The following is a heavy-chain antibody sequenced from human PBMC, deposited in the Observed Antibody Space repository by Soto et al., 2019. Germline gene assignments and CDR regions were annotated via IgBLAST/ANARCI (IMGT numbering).Heavy chain of an antibody. J-gene: IGHJ6*02. CDR2: IHPGWGA. CDR1: GGSISAYY. D-gene: IGHD3-10*01. V-gene: IGHV4-59*08. CDR3: VRQGFGALHGFVDV. Sequence: SETLSLTCTISGGSISAYYWGWIRQPPGKGLEWIGYIHPGWGANYNPSLKSRVTISLDTSKTQISLELSSMTAADAALYYCVRQGFGALHGFVDVWGQGTTVTVS.